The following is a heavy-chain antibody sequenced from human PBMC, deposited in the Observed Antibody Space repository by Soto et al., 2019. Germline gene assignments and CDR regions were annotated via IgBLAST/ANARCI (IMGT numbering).Heavy chain of an antibody. Sequence: GGSLRLSCEGSGFSFSSYPIHWVRQAPGKGLEWVAVISYDGINKYYGESVRGRLTMDRDTSTTTVYMELSRLTFEDTAVYFCARDNSAANGVLDHWGQGTLVTVSS. CDR1: GFSFSSYP. CDR3: ARDNSAANGVLDH. V-gene: IGHV3-30*04. J-gene: IGHJ4*02. D-gene: IGHD1-1*01. CDR2: ISYDGINK.